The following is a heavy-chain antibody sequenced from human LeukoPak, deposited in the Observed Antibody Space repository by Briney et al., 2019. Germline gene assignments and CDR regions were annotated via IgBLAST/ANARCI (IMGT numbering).Heavy chain of an antibody. Sequence: PSETLSLTCAVYVGSFSGYYWSWIRQPPGKGLEWIGEINHSGSTNYNPSLKSRVTISVDTSKNQFPLKLSSVTAADTAVYYCARRPPSSGWYGLWGQGTLVTVSS. CDR1: VGSFSGYY. D-gene: IGHD6-19*01. V-gene: IGHV4-34*01. CDR2: INHSGST. CDR3: ARRPPSSGWYGL. J-gene: IGHJ4*02.